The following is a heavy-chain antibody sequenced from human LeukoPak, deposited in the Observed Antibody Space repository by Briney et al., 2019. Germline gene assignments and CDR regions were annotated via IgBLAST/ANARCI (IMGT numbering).Heavy chain of an antibody. CDR3: ARDRGYTPGVYTWFDP. J-gene: IGHJ5*02. CDR2: ISAYNGNT. D-gene: IGHD5-18*01. CDR1: GYTFTSYG. V-gene: IGHV1-18*01. Sequence: ASVKVSCKASGYTFTSYGISWVRQAPGQGLEWMGWISAYNGNTNYAQKLQGRVTMTTDTSTSTAYMELRSLRSDDTAVYYCARDRGYTPGVYTWFDPWGQGTLVTVSS.